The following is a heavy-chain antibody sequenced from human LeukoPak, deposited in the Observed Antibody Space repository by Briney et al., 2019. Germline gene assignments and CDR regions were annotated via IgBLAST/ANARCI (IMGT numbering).Heavy chain of an antibody. CDR3: ARDRWELLVRNDY. CDR2: SGSGGST. J-gene: IGHJ4*02. D-gene: IGHD1-26*01. V-gene: IGHV3-23*01. Sequence: SGSGGSTYYADSVKGRFTISRDNSKNTLYLQMNSLRAEDTAVYYCARDRWELLVRNDYWGQGTLVTVSS.